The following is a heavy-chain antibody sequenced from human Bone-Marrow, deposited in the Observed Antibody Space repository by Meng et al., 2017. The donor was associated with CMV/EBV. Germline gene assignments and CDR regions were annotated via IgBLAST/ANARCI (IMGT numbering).Heavy chain of an antibody. Sequence: GGSLRLSCAASGFTVSSNYMSWVRQAPGKGLEWVGRIKSKTDGGTTDYAAPVKGRFTISRDDSKNTLYLQMNSLRAEDTAVYYCAKDPVYRANPGVYFDYWGQGTLVTVSS. CDR2: IKSKTDGGTT. CDR3: AKDPVYRANPGVYFDY. D-gene: IGHD3-16*02. J-gene: IGHJ4*02. V-gene: IGHV3-15*01. CDR1: GFTVSSNY.